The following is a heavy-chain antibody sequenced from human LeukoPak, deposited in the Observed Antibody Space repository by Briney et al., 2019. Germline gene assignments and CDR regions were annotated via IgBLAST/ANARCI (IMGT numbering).Heavy chain of an antibody. Sequence: PGGSLRLSCAASGFTFSSYAMSWVRQAPGKGLEWVSAISGSGGSTYYADSVKGRFTISRDNSKNTLYLQMNSLRAEDTAVYYYAKDPYYYDSSGYQTHFDYWGQGTLVTVSS. D-gene: IGHD3-22*01. J-gene: IGHJ4*02. CDR2: ISGSGGST. CDR1: GFTFSSYA. CDR3: AKDPYYYDSSGYQTHFDY. V-gene: IGHV3-23*01.